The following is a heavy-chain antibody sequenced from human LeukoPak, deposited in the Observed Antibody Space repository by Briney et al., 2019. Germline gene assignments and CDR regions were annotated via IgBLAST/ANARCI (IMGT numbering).Heavy chain of an antibody. CDR1: GGSFSGYY. V-gene: IGHV4-34*01. D-gene: IGHD7-27*01. CDR3: ARQELGSYYYYGMDV. CDR2: IYNSGTT. Sequence: SETLSLTCAVYGGSFSGYYWSWIRQPPGKGLEWIASIYNSGTTYYNPSIKSRITIFVDTSKNQVSLKLRSVTAADTAVYYCARQELGSYYYYGMDVWGQGTTVTVSS. J-gene: IGHJ6*02.